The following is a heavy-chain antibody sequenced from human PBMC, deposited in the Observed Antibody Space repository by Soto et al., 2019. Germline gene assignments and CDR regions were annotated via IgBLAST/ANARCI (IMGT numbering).Heavy chain of an antibody. CDR3: ARSDYGFDY. V-gene: IGHV4-59*01. CDR2: IYYSGST. CDR1: GGSISSYY. D-gene: IGHD4-17*01. J-gene: IGHJ4*02. Sequence: QVQLQESGPGLVKPSETLSLTCTVSGGSISSYYWSWIRQPPGKGLEWIGYIYYSGSTNYNPSLKSRVTISADTSKNQFSLKLSSVTAADTAVYYCARSDYGFDYWGQGTLVTVSS.